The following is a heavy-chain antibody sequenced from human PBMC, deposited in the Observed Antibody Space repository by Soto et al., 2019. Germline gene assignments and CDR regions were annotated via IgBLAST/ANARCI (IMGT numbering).Heavy chain of an antibody. CDR1: GFTFSSYA. CDR3: AKGRYDSSGITTLYYFDY. Sequence: SGGSLRLSCAASGFTFSSYAMSWVRQAPGKGLEWVSAISGSGGSTYYADSVKGRFTISRDNSKNTLYLQMNGLRAEDTAVYYCAKGRYDSSGITTLYYFDYWGQGTLVTVSS. J-gene: IGHJ4*02. CDR2: ISGSGGST. V-gene: IGHV3-23*01. D-gene: IGHD3-22*01.